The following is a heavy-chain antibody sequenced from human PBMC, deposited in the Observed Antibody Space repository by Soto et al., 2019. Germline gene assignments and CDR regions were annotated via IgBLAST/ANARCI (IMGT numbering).Heavy chain of an antibody. D-gene: IGHD3-10*01. Sequence: GGSLRLSCAASGFRFSGYGMHWVRQAPGKGLEWLAAISNDGSNKYYGDSVKGRFTISRDNSKNTLYLQINSLRAEDTAVYYCAKDRECDQDNGGPQGSGGQRTQVTLSS. CDR1: GFRFSGYG. CDR2: ISNDGSNK. J-gene: IGHJ4*02. CDR3: AKDRECDQDNGGPQGS. V-gene: IGHV3-30*18.